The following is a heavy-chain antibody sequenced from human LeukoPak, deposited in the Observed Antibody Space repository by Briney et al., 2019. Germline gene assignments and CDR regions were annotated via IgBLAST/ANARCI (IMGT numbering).Heavy chain of an antibody. CDR1: GSMFTELS. CDR2: FHPEDGET. Sequence: ASVKVSCRVSGSMFTELSMHWVRQAPGKGLECMGGFHPEDGETIYAQKFQGRVTMTEDSSTDTAYMELSSLRSEDTAVYYCAIVLAVGVVDWFDPWGQGTLVTVSS. V-gene: IGHV1-24*01. CDR3: AIVLAVGVVDWFDP. J-gene: IGHJ5*02. D-gene: IGHD6-19*01.